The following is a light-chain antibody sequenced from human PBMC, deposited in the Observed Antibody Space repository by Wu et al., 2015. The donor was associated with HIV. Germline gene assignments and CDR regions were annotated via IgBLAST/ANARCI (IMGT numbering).Light chain of an antibody. CDR1: QGISSY. V-gene: IGKV1-9*01. J-gene: IGKJ1*01. Sequence: DIQLTQSPSFLSASVRDRVTITCRASQGISSYLAWYQQKPGKAPKLLIYAASILQSGVPSRFSGSGSGTEFTLTISNLQPEDFATYYCQKYNTAPWTFGQGTKVEMK. CDR3: QKYNTAPWT. CDR2: AAS.